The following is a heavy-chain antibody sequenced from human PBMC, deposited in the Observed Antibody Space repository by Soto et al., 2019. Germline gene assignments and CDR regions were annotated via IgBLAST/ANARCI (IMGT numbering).Heavy chain of an antibody. D-gene: IGHD6-6*01. V-gene: IGHV1-69*04. Sequence: ASVKVSCKASGGTFSSYTISWVRQAPGQGLEWMGRIIPILGIANYAQKFQGRVTITADKSTSTAYMELSSLRSGDTAVYYCARDICSSSCEGYMDVWGKGTTVTVSS. J-gene: IGHJ6*03. CDR3: ARDICSSSCEGYMDV. CDR2: IIPILGIA. CDR1: GGTFSSYT.